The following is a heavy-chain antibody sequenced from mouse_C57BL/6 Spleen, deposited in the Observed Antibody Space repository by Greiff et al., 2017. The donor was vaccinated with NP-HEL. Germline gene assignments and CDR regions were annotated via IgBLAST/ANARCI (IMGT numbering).Heavy chain of an antibody. CDR1: GYTFTSYW. CDR3: ARRGYSNYWFAY. J-gene: IGHJ3*01. V-gene: IGHV1-61*01. CDR2: IYPSDSET. D-gene: IGHD2-5*01. Sequence: QVQLQQSGAELVRPGSSVKLSCKASGYTFTSYWMEWVKQRPGQGLEWIGNIYPSDSETHYNQKFKDKATLTVDKSSSTAYMQLSSLTSEDSAVYYCARRGYSNYWFAYWGQGTLVTVSA.